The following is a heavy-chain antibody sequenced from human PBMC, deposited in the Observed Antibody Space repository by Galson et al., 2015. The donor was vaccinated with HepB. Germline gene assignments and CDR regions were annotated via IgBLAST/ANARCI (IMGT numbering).Heavy chain of an antibody. D-gene: IGHD3-10*01. CDR2: IKEDGSEI. CDR1: GFTFRSRR. CDR3: AVGVYYFDY. V-gene: IGHV3-7*01. Sequence: SLRLSCAASGFTFRSRRMSWVRQAPGKGLEWVANIKEDGSEIYYVGSVKGRFTISRDNAKNSVYLQMNSLRAEDTAVYYCAVGVYYFDYWGQGSLATVSS. J-gene: IGHJ4*02.